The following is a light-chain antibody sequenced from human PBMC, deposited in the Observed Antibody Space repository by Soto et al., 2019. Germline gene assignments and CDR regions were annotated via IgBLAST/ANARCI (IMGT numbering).Light chain of an antibody. CDR3: AAWDDSLSVYWV. V-gene: IGLV1-47*01. J-gene: IGLJ3*02. CDR1: SSNIGSNY. Sequence: QSVLTQSPSASATPGQRVTISCSGSSSNIGSNYVYWYQQLPGTAPKLLIYRNNQRPSGVPDRFSGSKSGTSASLAISGLRSEDEADYYCAAWDDSLSVYWVFGGGTKLTVL. CDR2: RNN.